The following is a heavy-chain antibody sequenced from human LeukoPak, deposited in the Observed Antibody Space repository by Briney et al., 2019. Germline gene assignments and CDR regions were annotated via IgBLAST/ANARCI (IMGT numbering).Heavy chain of an antibody. CDR1: GFTFSSYA. J-gene: IGHJ4*02. D-gene: IGHD3-3*01. V-gene: IGHV3-30-3*01. Sequence: GGSLRLSCAASGFTFSSYAMHWVRQAPGKGLEWVAVISYDGSNKYHADSVKGRFTISRDNSKNTLYLQMNSLRAEDTAVYYCAKDLKSIQGVVMFDYWGQGTLVTVSS. CDR3: AKDLKSIQGVVMFDY. CDR2: ISYDGSNK.